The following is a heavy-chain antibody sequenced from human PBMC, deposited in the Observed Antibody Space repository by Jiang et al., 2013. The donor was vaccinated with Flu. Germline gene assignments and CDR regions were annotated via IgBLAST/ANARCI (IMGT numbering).Heavy chain of an antibody. CDR2: XNPSGGGT. V-gene: IGHV1-46*01. J-gene: IGHJ4*02. D-gene: IGHD2-21*02. Sequence: SCKTSGYTFTRYYVNWVRQAPGQGLEWMGIXNPSGGGTNYAQKFQGRVTMTRDTSTNTVYMELSSLTSEDTAFYYCARSDSCGGDCYFLDYWGQGTLVTVSS. CDR1: GYTFTRYY. CDR3: ARSDSCGGDCYFLDY.